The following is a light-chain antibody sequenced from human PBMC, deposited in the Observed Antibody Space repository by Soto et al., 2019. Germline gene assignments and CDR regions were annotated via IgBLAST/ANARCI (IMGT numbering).Light chain of an antibody. J-gene: IGLJ1*01. V-gene: IGLV2-14*01. Sequence: QSALTQPASVSGSPGQSITISCAGTSSDVGGYNYVSWYQQHPGKAPKLIIYDVNNRPSGVSNRFSGSKSGNTASLTISGLHAEDEAYYYCTSDTSFIAYVFGTGTKLTVL. CDR2: DVN. CDR1: SSDVGGYNY. CDR3: TSDTSFIAYV.